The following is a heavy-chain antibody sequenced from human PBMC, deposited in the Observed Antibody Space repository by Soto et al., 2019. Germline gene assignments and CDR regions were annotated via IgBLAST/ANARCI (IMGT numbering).Heavy chain of an antibody. CDR1: GFTFSSYA. Sequence: HPGGSLRLSCAASGFTFSSYAMSWVRQAPGKGLEYVSAISSNGGSTYYANSVKGRFTISRDNSKNTLYLQMGSLRAEDMAVYYCARDFTEYDFWSGSPLYYYYMDVWGKGTTVTVSS. CDR3: ARDFTEYDFWSGSPLYYYYMDV. J-gene: IGHJ6*03. CDR2: ISSNGGST. V-gene: IGHV3-64*01. D-gene: IGHD3-3*01.